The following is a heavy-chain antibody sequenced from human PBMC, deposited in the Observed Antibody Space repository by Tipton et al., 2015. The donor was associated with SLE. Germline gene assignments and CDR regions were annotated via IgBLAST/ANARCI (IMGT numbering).Heavy chain of an antibody. D-gene: IGHD2-8*01. J-gene: IGHJ6*02. CDR1: GFTFNRSG. V-gene: IGHV3-30*03. Sequence: SLRLSCAASGFTFNRSGMHWVRQAPGKGLEWVAVISYDGSNKFYGDPVKDRFTISRDNSKNTLYLQMSSLRAEDTAVYYCAREQGWSDSYYGMDVWGQGTTVTVSS. CDR2: ISYDGSNK. CDR3: AREQGWSDSYYGMDV.